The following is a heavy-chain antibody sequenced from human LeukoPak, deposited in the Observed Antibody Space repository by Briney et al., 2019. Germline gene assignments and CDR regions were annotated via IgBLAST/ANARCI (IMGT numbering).Heavy chain of an antibody. CDR2: INPSGGST. V-gene: IGHV1-46*01. CDR1: GYTFTSYY. Sequence: GASVKVSCKASGYTFTSYYMHWVRQAPGQGLEWMGIINPSGGSTSYAQKFQGRVTMTRDTSTSTVYMELSSLRSEDTAVYYCARECTGDGYKGRHYYFDYWGQGTLVTVSS. D-gene: IGHD5-24*01. CDR3: ARECTGDGYKGRHYYFDY. J-gene: IGHJ4*02.